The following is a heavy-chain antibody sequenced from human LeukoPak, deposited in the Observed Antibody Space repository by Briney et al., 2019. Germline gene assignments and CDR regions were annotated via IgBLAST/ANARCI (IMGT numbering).Heavy chain of an antibody. CDR2: IWYDGSNK. V-gene: IGHV3-33*01. CDR3: AREGSSSWWPPSESGMDV. Sequence: GGSLRLSCAASGFTFSSYGMHWVRQAPGKGLEWVAVIWYDGSNKYYADSVKGRFTISRDNSKNTLYLQMNSLRAEDTAVYYCAREGSSSWWPPSESGMDVWGQGTTATVSS. CDR1: GFTFSSYG. J-gene: IGHJ6*02. D-gene: IGHD6-13*01.